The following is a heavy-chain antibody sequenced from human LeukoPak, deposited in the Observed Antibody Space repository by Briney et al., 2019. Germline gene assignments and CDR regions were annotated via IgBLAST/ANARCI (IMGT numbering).Heavy chain of an antibody. V-gene: IGHV4-59*01. CDR1: GGSISSYY. Sequence: SETLSLTCTVSGGSISSYYWSCIRQPPGKGLEWIGYIYYSGSTNYNPSLKSRVTISVDTSKNQFSLKLSSVTAADTAVYYCARIRGSGPIYWGQGTLVTVSS. CDR3: ARIRGSGPIY. CDR2: IYYSGST. J-gene: IGHJ4*02. D-gene: IGHD5-12*01.